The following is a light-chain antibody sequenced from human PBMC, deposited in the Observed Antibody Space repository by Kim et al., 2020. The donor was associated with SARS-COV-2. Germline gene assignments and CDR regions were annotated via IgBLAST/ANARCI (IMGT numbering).Light chain of an antibody. Sequence: EKVMTQSPATLSVSPGERATLSCRASQSVSTNVVWYQQKPGQAPRLLIYAASTRATGIPARFSGSGSGTEFTLTISSLQSEDFAVYYCQQHNNWPLTFGGGTKLEIK. V-gene: IGKV3-15*01. CDR1: QSVSTN. CDR3: QQHNNWPLT. CDR2: AAS. J-gene: IGKJ4*01.